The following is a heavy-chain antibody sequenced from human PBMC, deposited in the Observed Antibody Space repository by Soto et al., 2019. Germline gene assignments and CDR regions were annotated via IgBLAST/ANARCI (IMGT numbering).Heavy chain of an antibody. CDR2: IYKSTTT. Sequence: SETLSLTCSVSGDSISTVDYFWAWIRQPPGQALEYIGYIYKSTTTYYNPSFESRAAISLDTSKSQFSLTVTSVTAADAAVYFCARGRYCLTGRCFPNWFDSWGQGTLVTVSS. CDR1: GDSISTVDYF. CDR3: ARGRYCLTGRCFPNWFDS. V-gene: IGHV4-30-4*01. D-gene: IGHD2-15*01. J-gene: IGHJ5*01.